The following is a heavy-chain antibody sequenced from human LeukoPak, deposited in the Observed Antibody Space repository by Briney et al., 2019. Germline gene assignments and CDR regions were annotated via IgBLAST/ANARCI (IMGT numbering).Heavy chain of an antibody. V-gene: IGHV3-30*02. Sequence: GGSLRLSCAASGFTFSSYGMHWVRQAPGKGLEWVAFIRYDGSNKYYADSVKGRFTISRDNSKNTLYLQMNRLRADDTAVYYCASSEMYYFDRSGYYGNWGQGTLVTVSS. D-gene: IGHD3-22*01. CDR1: GFTFSSYG. J-gene: IGHJ4*02. CDR3: ASSEMYYFDRSGYYGN. CDR2: IRYDGSNK.